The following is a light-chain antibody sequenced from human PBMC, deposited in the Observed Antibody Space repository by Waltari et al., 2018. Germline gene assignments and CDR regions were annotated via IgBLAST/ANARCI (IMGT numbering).Light chain of an antibody. Sequence: QSVLTQPPSVSGAPGQKVTISCTGSSSNIVADYDVPGYQQLPGTAPKHLIYGNNNRPSGVPDRFSVSKSGTSASLAITGLQAEDEADYYCQSYDSSLSGWVFGGGTKLTVL. J-gene: IGLJ3*02. CDR2: GNN. CDR1: SSNIVADYD. V-gene: IGLV1-40*01. CDR3: QSYDSSLSGWV.